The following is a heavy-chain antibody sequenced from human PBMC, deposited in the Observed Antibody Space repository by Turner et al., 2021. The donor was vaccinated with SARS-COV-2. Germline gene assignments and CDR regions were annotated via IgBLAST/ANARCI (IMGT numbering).Heavy chain of an antibody. CDR3: ATGVAVTGTPSAYYYYYGMDV. CDR1: VYTLTDLS. J-gene: IGHJ6*02. Sequence: QVQLLQSGAEVQKPGASVKVSCKVSVYTLTDLSMHGVRQAPGKGLEWMGGFDPEDGETIYAQKFKGRVTMTEDTSTDIAYMELSSLRSEATAVYYCATGVAVTGTPSAYYYYYGMDVWVQGTTVTVSS. D-gene: IGHD6-19*01. CDR2: FDPEDGET. V-gene: IGHV1-24*01.